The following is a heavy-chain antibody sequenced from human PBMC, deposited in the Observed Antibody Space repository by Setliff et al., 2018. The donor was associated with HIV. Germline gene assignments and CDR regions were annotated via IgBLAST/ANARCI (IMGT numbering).Heavy chain of an antibody. CDR3: AILSVYWFDP. CDR1: GGTFSSYA. CDR2: IIPVFGPA. V-gene: IGHV1-69*13. Sequence: SVKVSCKASGGTFSSYAISWVRQAPGQGLEWMGGIIPVFGPADYAKKFQDRVTITADESTRTAYMELSSLRSEDTAVYYCAILSVYWFDPWGQGTPVTVSS. D-gene: IGHD1-20*01. J-gene: IGHJ5*02.